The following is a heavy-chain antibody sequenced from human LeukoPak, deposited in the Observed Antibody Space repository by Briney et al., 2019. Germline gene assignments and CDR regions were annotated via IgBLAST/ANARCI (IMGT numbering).Heavy chain of an antibody. D-gene: IGHD3-22*01. CDR3: ARTWHYDSSDYFPFDY. V-gene: IGHV4-59*08. Sequence: SETLSLTCTVSGGSITGYDWSWIRRPPGKGLEWIGYIYYTGSTKYSPSLKSRLAMSVDTSKNQFSLNLSSVTAADTAVYYCARTWHYDSSDYFPFDYWGQGTLLTVSS. CDR2: IYYTGST. J-gene: IGHJ4*02. CDR1: GGSITGYD.